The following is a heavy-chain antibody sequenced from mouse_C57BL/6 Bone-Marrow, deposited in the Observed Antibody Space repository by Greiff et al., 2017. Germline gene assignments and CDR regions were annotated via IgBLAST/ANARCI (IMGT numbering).Heavy chain of an antibody. Sequence: EVMLVESGGGLVKPGGSLKLSCAASGFTFSSYTMSWVRQTPEKRLAWVATISGGGGNTYYPDSVKGRFTISRDNAKNTLYLQMSSLRSEDTALYYCARHHYYGSNYFDYWGQGTTLTVSS. V-gene: IGHV5-9*01. CDR2: ISGGGGNT. CDR3: ARHHYYGSNYFDY. D-gene: IGHD1-1*01. J-gene: IGHJ2*01. CDR1: GFTFSSYT.